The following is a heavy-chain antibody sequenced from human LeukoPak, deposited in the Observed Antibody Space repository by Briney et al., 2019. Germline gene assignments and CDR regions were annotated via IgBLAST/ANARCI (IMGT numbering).Heavy chain of an antibody. D-gene: IGHD3-22*01. Sequence: SETLSLTCSVSDDSIRNYYWNWFRQAPGKALGWIGHIHYNGDIAYNFSLKSRVTISMDTSKNQFSLKLSSVTAADTAVYYCARAGYYDSSGYYRLTDAFDIWGQGTMVTVSS. V-gene: IGHV4-59*01. CDR1: DDSIRNYY. CDR2: IHYNGDI. J-gene: IGHJ3*02. CDR3: ARAGYYDSSGYYRLTDAFDI.